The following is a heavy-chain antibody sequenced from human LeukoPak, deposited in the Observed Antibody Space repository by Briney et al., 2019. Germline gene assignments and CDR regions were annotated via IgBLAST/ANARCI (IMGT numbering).Heavy chain of an antibody. D-gene: IGHD3-22*01. CDR3: ARSYYDSSGYNHY. CDR2: IYYSGST. CDR1: GGFISSSSYY. J-gene: IGHJ4*02. V-gene: IGHV4-39*07. Sequence: SETLSLTCTVSGGFISSSSYYWGWIRQPPGKGLEWIGSIYYSGSTYYNPSLKSRVTMSVDTSKNQFSLKLSSVTAADTAVYYCARSYYDSSGYNHYWGQGTLVTVSS.